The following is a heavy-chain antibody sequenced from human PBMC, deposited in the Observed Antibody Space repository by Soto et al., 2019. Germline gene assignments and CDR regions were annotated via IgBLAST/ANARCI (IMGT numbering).Heavy chain of an antibody. Sequence: SETMSLTCAVDGGSFSGYCWSWIRQPPGKGLEWIGEINHSGSTNYNPSLKSRVTISVDTSKNQFSLKLSSVTAADTAVYYCASGPREWFDPWGQGTLVTVSS. CDR1: GGSFSGYC. J-gene: IGHJ5*02. V-gene: IGHV4-34*01. CDR3: ASGPREWFDP. CDR2: INHSGST.